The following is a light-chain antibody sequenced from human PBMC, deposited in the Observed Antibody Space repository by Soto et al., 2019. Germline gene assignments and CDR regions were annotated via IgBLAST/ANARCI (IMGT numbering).Light chain of an antibody. CDR2: DAS. V-gene: IGKV3-15*01. CDR1: QNIRSS. J-gene: IGKJ2*01. Sequence: EVVITQSAASLSASPGGGVTLSCRASQNIRSSLAWYQQRPGQAPRLLIYDASTRATGIPPRFSGGGSGTEFTVTISSLQSEDFAIYYCQQYDIWPPYTFGQGTKVDIK. CDR3: QQYDIWPPYT.